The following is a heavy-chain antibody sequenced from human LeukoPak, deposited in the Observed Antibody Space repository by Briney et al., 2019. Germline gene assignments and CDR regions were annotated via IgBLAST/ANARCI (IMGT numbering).Heavy chain of an antibody. V-gene: IGHV4-4*02. D-gene: IGHD6-13*01. J-gene: IGHJ5*02. CDR1: GGSISSSNW. CDR3: ARDLAAAGTIDP. Sequence: SGTLSLTCAVSGGSISSSNWWSWVRQPPGKGLEWIGEIYHSGSTNYNPSLKSRATISEDTSKNQFSLKLSSVTAADTAVYYCARDLAAAGTIDPWGQRTLVTVSS. CDR2: IYHSGST.